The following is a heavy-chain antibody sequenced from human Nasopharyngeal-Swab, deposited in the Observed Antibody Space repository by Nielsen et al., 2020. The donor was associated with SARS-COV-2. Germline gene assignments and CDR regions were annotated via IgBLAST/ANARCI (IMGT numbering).Heavy chain of an antibody. V-gene: IGHV3-30*04. D-gene: IGHD5-12*01. CDR3: AREVPYSGHDDAFDI. CDR1: GFTHNRFA. CDR2: ISYDGRTR. Sequence: GESLKISCEASGFTHNRFALHWVRQAPGKGLEWVAFISYDGRTREYADSVKGRFTISRDISKNTMSIQMNSLRGEDTAVYYCAREVPYSGHDDAFDIWGQGTMVTVSA. J-gene: IGHJ3*02.